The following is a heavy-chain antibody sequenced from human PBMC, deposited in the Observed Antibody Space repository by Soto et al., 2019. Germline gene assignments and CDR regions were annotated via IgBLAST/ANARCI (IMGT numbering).Heavy chain of an antibody. D-gene: IGHD3-3*01. V-gene: IGHV3-23*01. CDR1: GFTFSSYA. CDR3: AKDFSGPAWYYYYVDV. J-gene: IGHJ6*03. Sequence: GGSLRLSCAASGFTFSSYAMSWVRQAPGKGLEWVSAISGSGGSTYYADSVKGRFTISRDNSKNTLYLQMNSLRAEDTAVYYCAKDFSGPAWYYYYVDVWGKGTTVTVSS. CDR2: ISGSGGST.